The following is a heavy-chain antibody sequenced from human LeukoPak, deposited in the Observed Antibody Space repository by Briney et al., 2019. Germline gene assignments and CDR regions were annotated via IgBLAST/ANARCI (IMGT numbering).Heavy chain of an antibody. CDR2: IKSKTDGGTT. CDR1: GFTFSNAW. CDR3: TTVRVPYDILTGYSHPYYYYMDV. V-gene: IGHV3-15*01. D-gene: IGHD3-9*01. J-gene: IGHJ6*03. Sequence: GGSLRLSCAASGFTFSNAWMSWVRQAPGKGLEWVGRIKSKTDGGTTDYAAPVKGRFTISRDDSKNTLYLQMNSLKTEDTAVYYCTTVRVPYDILTGYSHPYYYYMDVWGKGTTVTVSS.